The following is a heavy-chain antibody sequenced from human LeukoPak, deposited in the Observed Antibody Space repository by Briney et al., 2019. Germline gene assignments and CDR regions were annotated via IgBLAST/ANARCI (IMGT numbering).Heavy chain of an antibody. Sequence: GGSLRLSCAASGFTFSSYAMHWVRQAPGKGLEWVAVISYDGSNEYYADSVKGRFTISRDNSKNTLYLQMNSLRAEDTAVYYCARDVQVGATTSLLLDVWGQGTTVTVSS. D-gene: IGHD1-26*01. CDR2: ISYDGSNE. V-gene: IGHV3-30-3*01. CDR3: ARDVQVGATTSLLLDV. CDR1: GFTFSSYA. J-gene: IGHJ6*02.